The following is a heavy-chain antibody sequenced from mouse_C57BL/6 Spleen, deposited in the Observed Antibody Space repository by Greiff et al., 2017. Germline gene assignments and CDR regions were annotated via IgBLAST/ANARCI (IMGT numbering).Heavy chain of an antibody. J-gene: IGHJ3*01. D-gene: IGHD2-4*01. CDR3: ARSEYDDGLGVGY. V-gene: IGHV1-78*01. CDR1: GYTFTEYT. Sequence: QVQLQQSDAELVKPGASVKLSCKASGYTFTEYTIHWIKQRPGQGLEWIGCIYPGDGSTKYNEKFKGKATLTADKSSSTAYMQLTSLTSEDSAVYYCARSEYDDGLGVGYWGQGTLVTVSA. CDR2: IYPGDGST.